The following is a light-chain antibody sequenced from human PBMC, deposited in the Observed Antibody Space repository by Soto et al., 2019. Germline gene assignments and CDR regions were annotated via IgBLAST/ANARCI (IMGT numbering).Light chain of an antibody. Sequence: ESVLTQSPGTLSLSPGERAPLSCRASQSVSSNYLAWYQQKPGQAPRLLIYGASTRASGIPDRFSGSGSGTDFTLTISRLEPEDFAVYYCQQRSDWPWTFGQGTKVDI. CDR2: GAS. V-gene: IGKV3D-20*02. CDR3: QQRSDWPWT. CDR1: QSVSSNY. J-gene: IGKJ1*01.